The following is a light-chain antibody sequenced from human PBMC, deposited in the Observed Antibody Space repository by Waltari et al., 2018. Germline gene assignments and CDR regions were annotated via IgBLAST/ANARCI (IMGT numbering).Light chain of an antibody. V-gene: IGLV1-44*01. CDR1: HSNIGANT. J-gene: IGLJ2*01. CDR3: STWDDSLSGVL. Sequence: QPVLTQPPSASGTPGQRVTISCSGRHSNIGANTVKWYQQLLGTAPKLLIYSDNRRFSGVPDRFSAAKSGTSASLAISGLQSEDEADYYCSTWDDSLSGVLFGEGTKLTVV. CDR2: SDN.